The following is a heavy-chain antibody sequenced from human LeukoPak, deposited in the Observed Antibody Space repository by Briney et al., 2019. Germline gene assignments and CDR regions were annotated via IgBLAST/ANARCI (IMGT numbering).Heavy chain of an antibody. V-gene: IGHV3-21*01. Sequence: PGGSLRLSRAVSGFTFSSYSMNWVRQAPGKGLEWVSSISSSSSYIYYADSVKGRFTISRDNAKNSLYLQMNSLRAEDTAVYYCARDFYDFWSGYYIGVLSYWGQGTLVTVSS. CDR3: ARDFYDFWSGYYIGVLSY. J-gene: IGHJ4*02. CDR1: GFTFSSYS. CDR2: ISSSSSYI. D-gene: IGHD3-3*01.